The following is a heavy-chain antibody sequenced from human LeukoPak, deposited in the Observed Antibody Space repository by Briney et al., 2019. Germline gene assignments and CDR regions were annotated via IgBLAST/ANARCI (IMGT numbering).Heavy chain of an antibody. J-gene: IGHJ4*02. CDR2: IIPIFGTP. Sequence: SVKVSCKASGGTFSSYAISWVRQAPGQGLEWMGGIIPIFGTPNYAQNFQGRVTITADTSTNTAYMELSSLRSGDTAVYYCARGDPLYGSRGHAGYWGQGTLVTVSS. CDR3: ARGDPLYGSRGHAGY. CDR1: GGTFSSYA. D-gene: IGHD6-13*01. V-gene: IGHV1-69*06.